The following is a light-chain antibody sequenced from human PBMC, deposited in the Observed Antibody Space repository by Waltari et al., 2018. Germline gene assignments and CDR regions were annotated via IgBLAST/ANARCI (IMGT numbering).Light chain of an antibody. CDR2: KAS. Sequence: DIQITQSPSTLSASVGDRLTITCRSSQSISNWLAWYTQKPGKAPNLLIYKASSLESGVPSRFSGGGSGKEFTLTISSLXPXDFATYYCQQFKSFPFTFGGGTKVEVK. CDR1: QSISNW. J-gene: IGKJ4*01. CDR3: QQFKSFPFT. V-gene: IGKV1-5*03.